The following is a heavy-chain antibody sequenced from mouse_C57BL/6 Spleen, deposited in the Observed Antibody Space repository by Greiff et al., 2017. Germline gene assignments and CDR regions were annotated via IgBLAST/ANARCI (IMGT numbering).Heavy chain of an antibody. D-gene: IGHD1-1*01. CDR1: GFSLTSYG. Sequence: QVHVKQSGPGLVQPSQSLSITCTVSGFSLTSYGVHWVRQSPGKGLEWLGVIWSGGSTDYNAAFISRLSISKDNSKSQVFIKMNSLQADDTAKYYCARTDYDLDYWGQGTTLTVSS. V-gene: IGHV2-2*01. CDR2: IWSGGST. J-gene: IGHJ2*01. CDR3: ARTDYDLDY.